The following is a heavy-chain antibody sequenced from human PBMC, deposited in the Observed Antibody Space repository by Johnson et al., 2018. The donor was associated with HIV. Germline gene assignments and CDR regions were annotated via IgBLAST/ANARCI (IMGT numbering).Heavy chain of an antibody. CDR2: IRYDGSNK. CDR3: ASVDTAMVDTFDI. J-gene: IGHJ3*02. Sequence: QVQLVESGGGVVQPGGSLRLSCAASGFTFSSYGMHWVRQAPGKGLEWVAFIRYDGSNKYYADSVKGRFTISRDNSKNTLYLQMNSLRIEDTAVYYCASVDTAMVDTFDIWGQGTMVTVSS. V-gene: IGHV3-30*02. D-gene: IGHD5-18*01. CDR1: GFTFSSYG.